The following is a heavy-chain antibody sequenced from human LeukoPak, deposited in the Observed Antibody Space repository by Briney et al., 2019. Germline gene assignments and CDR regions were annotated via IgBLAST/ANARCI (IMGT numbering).Heavy chain of an antibody. J-gene: IGHJ4*02. D-gene: IGHD6-19*01. CDR2: ISNSGGYT. CDR3: ARSRGAGPGAYFDN. CDR1: GFTFGDDY. Sequence: PGGSLRLSCAVSGFTFGDDYMSWIRQAPGQGLEWVSYISNSGGYTNYADSVAGRFTISRDNAENSLYLQMNSLRAEDTAGYYCARSRGAGPGAYFDNWGQGTLVTVTS. V-gene: IGHV3-11*03.